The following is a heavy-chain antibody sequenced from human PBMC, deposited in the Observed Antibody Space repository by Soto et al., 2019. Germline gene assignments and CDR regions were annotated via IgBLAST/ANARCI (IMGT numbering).Heavy chain of an antibody. CDR3: ARTDYSGNPHHIHFDY. D-gene: IGHD4-4*01. Sequence: TSETLSLTCAVYGGSFSAYYWSWIRQSPGRGLEWIGEINHGGITNYNPSHKSRVTMSVDTSKNQFSLKLTSVTAADTAVYYCARTDYSGNPHHIHFDYWSQGTLVTV. J-gene: IGHJ4*02. CDR1: GGSFSAYY. CDR2: INHGGIT. V-gene: IGHV4-34*01.